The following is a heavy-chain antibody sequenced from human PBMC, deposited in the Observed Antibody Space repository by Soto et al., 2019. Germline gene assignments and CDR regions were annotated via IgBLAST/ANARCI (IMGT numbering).Heavy chain of an antibody. CDR3: ATGGLFNS. CDR2: INHAGST. CDR1: GGYFSANY. D-gene: IGHD3-3*01. J-gene: IGHJ5*01. Sequence: SETLSLTCGIYGGYFSANYWSWIRQTPGKGLEWLGEINHAGSTDYNPSLKGRITISADTSKNQFSLKLSSMTAADTAVYYCATGGLFNSWAHRTLVTVSS. V-gene: IGHV4-34*01.